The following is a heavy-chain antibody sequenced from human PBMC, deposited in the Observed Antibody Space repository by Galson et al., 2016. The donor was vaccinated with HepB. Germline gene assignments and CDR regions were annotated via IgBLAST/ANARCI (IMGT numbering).Heavy chain of an antibody. J-gene: IGHJ6*02. V-gene: IGHV3-7*01. CDR1: GFTFSTYW. D-gene: IGHD3-3*01. CDR2: INQDGREK. CDR3: ETRMGRYDYWSGYKSHYYYGLDV. Sequence: SLRLSCAVPGFTFSTYWMSWARQAPGKGLEWVANINQDGREKYYVDSVKGRFTISRDNAETSLFLRMNSLRVEDTAVYYCETRMGRYDYWSGYKSHYYYGLDVWGQGTTVTVSS.